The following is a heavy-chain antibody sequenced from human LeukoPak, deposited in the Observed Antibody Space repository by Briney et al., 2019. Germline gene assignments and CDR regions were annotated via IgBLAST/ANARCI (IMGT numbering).Heavy chain of an antibody. J-gene: IGHJ4*02. Sequence: ASVKVSCKASGYTFIGYYMHWVRQAPGQGLEWMGWINPNSGGTNYAQKFLGRVTMTRDTSTSTVYMELSSLRSEDTALYYCARVHTSGWYGGPLDYWGQGTLVTVSS. D-gene: IGHD6-19*01. CDR3: ARVHTSGWYGGPLDY. V-gene: IGHV1-2*02. CDR2: INPNSGGT. CDR1: GYTFIGYY.